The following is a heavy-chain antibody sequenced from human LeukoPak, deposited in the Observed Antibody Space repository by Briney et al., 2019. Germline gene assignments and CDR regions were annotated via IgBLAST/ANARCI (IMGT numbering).Heavy chain of an antibody. V-gene: IGHV3-7*03. J-gene: IGHJ6*04. D-gene: IGHD5-24*01. CDR2: IKQDGSEK. CDR1: GFTFSSYW. Sequence: TGGSLRLSCAASGFTFSSYWMSWVHQAPGKGLEWVANIKQDGSEKYYVDSVKGRLTIPRDNAKNSLYLQMNSLRAEDTAVYYCARVRWAMDVWGKGTTVTVSS. CDR3: ARVRWAMDV.